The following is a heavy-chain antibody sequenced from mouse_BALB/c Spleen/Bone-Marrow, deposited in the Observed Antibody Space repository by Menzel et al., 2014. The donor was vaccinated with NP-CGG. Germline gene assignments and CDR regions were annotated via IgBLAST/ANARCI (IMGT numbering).Heavy chain of an antibody. Sequence: EVQLVESGGGLVKPGGSLELSCAASGFTFSSYTMSWVRQTPEKRLEWVATISSGGSYTYYPDSVKGRFTISRDNAKNTLYLQMSSPKSEDTAMYYCTRDGKGNYDYAMDYWGQGTSVTVSS. D-gene: IGHD2-1*01. CDR3: TRDGKGNYDYAMDY. CDR2: ISSGGSYT. CDR1: GFTFSSYT. J-gene: IGHJ4*01. V-gene: IGHV5-6-4*01.